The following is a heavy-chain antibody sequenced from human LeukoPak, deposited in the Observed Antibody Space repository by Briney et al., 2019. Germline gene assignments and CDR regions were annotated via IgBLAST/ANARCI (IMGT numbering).Heavy chain of an antibody. CDR2: INEHGSIT. J-gene: IGHJ4*02. CDR1: GFTFSSYW. D-gene: IGHD3-10*01. CDR3: ARDVAGSGSL. V-gene: IGHV3-74*01. Sequence: PGGSLRLSCAASGFTFSSYWMHWVRQVPGKGLVWVARINEHGSITDYAVSVKDRFTVSRDNAWNTLYLQMNSLRAEDTAVYYCARDVAGSGSLWGQGTLITVSS.